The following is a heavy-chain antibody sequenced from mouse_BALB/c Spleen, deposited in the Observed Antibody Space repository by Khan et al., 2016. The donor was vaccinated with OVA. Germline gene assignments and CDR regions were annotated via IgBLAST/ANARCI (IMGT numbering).Heavy chain of an antibody. J-gene: IGHJ3*01. D-gene: IGHD1-3*01. CDR1: GFSLSNYG. CDR2: IWAGGST. Sequence: QVQLKESGPGLVAPSQTLSITCTVSGFSLSNYGVHWVRHPPGKGLEWLGVIWAGGSTNHNSALMSRLSISKDDSKSQVFLKMNSLQTDDTAMYYCARAFYNGAWFAYWGQGTLVTVSA. CDR3: ARAFYNGAWFAY. V-gene: IGHV2-9*02.